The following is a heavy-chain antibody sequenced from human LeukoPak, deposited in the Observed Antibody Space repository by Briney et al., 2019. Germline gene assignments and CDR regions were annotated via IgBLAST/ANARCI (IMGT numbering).Heavy chain of an antibody. D-gene: IGHD6-6*01. CDR3: ARGKSSPSGY. CDR2: INPNSGGT. Sequence: ASVKVSCKASGYTFIDYYIHRVRQAPGQGLEWMGWINPNSGGTDYAQKFQGRVTMTRDTSISTAYMELSKLRSDDTAVYYCARGKSSPSGYWGQGTLVTVSS. CDR1: GYTFIDYY. V-gene: IGHV1-2*02. J-gene: IGHJ4*02.